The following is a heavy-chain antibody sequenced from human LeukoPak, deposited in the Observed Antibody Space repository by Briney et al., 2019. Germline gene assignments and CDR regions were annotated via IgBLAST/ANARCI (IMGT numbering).Heavy chain of an antibody. J-gene: IGHJ4*02. Sequence: KTGGSLRLSCAASGFTFSSYEMNWVRQAPGKGLEWVSYISSSASTTYYADSVEGRFTISRDNAMSSLFLQMNSLRAKDTAVYYCARDRGYSTFDFWGQGTLVTVSS. CDR1: GFTFSSYE. CDR3: ARDRGYSTFDF. CDR2: ISSSASTT. V-gene: IGHV3-48*03. D-gene: IGHD4-11*01.